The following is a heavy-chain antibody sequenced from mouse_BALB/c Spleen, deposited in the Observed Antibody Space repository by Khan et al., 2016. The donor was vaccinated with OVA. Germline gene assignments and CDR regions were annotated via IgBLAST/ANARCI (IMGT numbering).Heavy chain of an antibody. CDR3: ARSNYYGNGLYALDY. Sequence: DLVKPGASVKLSCKATGYTFTSYWINWIKQRPGQGLACVGQISPGSGNPYYQQIYTCKATLTVDTSSTTVYIQLSSLSSEDSAVYFCARSNYYGNGLYALDYWGQGTSVTVSS. CDR1: GYTFTSYW. D-gene: IGHD1-1*01. CDR2: ISPGSGNP. J-gene: IGHJ4*01. V-gene: IGHV1S41*01.